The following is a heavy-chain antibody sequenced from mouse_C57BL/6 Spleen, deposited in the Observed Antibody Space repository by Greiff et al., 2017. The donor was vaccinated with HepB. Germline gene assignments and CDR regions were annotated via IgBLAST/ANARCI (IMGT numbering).Heavy chain of an antibody. V-gene: IGHV1-69*01. J-gene: IGHJ3*01. CDR1: GYTFTSYW. Sequence: VQLQQPGAELVMPGASVKLSCKASGYTFTSYWMHWVKQRPGQGLEWIGEIDPSDSYTNYNQKFKGKSTLTVDKSSSAAYMQLSSLTSEDSAVYYCARSVTGTGFAYWGQGTLVTVSA. D-gene: IGHD4-1*01. CDR2: IDPSDSYT. CDR3: ARSVTGTGFAY.